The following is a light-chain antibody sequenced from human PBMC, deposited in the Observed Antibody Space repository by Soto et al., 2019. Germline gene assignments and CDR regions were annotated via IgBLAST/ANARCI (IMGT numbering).Light chain of an antibody. CDR3: GTWDSSLSAGV. V-gene: IGLV1-51*01. CDR1: SSNIGINY. Sequence: QSALTQPPSVSAAPGQKVTSSCSGTSSNIGINYVSWYQQLPGTAPKHLIYNDNKRPSGIPDRFSGSKSGTSATLGITGLQTGDEADYYCGTWDSSLSAGVFGGGTKLTVL. CDR2: NDN. J-gene: IGLJ2*01.